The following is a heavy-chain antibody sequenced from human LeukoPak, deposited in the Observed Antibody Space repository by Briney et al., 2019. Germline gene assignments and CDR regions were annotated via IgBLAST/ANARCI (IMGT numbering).Heavy chain of an antibody. CDR1: GFTFSSYW. CDR2: INTDGSST. V-gene: IGHV3-74*01. D-gene: IGHD2-8*01. J-gene: IGHJ4*02. CDR3: ARERDPNGVCYKDY. Sequence: GGSLRLSCAASGFTFSSYWMHWVRQAPGKGLVWVSRINTDGSSTSYADSVKGRLTISRDNAKNTLYLQMNSLRAEDTAVYYCARERDPNGVCYKDYWGQGTLVTVSS.